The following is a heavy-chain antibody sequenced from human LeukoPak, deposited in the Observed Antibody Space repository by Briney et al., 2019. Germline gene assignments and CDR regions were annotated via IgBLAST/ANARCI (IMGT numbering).Heavy chain of an antibody. CDR1: GFTFSSYA. D-gene: IGHD3-22*01. CDR2: FSGSGGGT. Sequence: GGSLRLSCAASGFTFSSYAMSWVRQVPGKGLEWVSAFSGSGGGTFYTDSVKGRFTISRDNSKNTLLLQMNSLRAADTAIYYCAKGYDHYDDGGYYSRPDAFDLWGQGTMVTVSS. J-gene: IGHJ3*01. CDR3: AKGYDHYDDGGYYSRPDAFDL. V-gene: IGHV3-23*01.